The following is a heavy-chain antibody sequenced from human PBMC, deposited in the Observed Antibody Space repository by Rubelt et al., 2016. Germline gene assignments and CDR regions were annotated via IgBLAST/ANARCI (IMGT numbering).Heavy chain of an antibody. V-gene: IGHV4-34*01. CDR2: VTHSGST. D-gene: IGHD2-15*01. Sequence: QVQLQQWGAGLLKPSETLSLTCTVYGGSFSAYSWSWIRQPPGEGLEWIGEVTHSGSTNYNPSLKSRVTISLDTPNNQFSLRRTSGTAAEAAGYYCARDARPRLLCGFDYWGQGALVTVSS. J-gene: IGHJ4*02. CDR3: ARDARPRLLCGFDY. CDR1: GGSFSAYS.